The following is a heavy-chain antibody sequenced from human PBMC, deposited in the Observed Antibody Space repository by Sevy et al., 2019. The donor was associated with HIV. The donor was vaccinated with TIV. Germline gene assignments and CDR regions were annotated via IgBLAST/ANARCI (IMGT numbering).Heavy chain of an antibody. J-gene: IGHJ6*02. D-gene: IGHD1-26*01. Sequence: WGSLRLSCAASGFTFSSYGMHWVRQAPGKGLEWVAVISNDGGNKYYADSVTGRFTISRDTSKNMLYLEVNSLRPEDTAVYYCAGEGHLGRGWYGGTYYDIYYYHALDVWGQGITVTVSS. CDR2: ISNDGGNK. CDR3: AGEGHLGRGWYGGTYYDIYYYHALDV. V-gene: IGHV3-30*03. CDR1: GFTFSSYG.